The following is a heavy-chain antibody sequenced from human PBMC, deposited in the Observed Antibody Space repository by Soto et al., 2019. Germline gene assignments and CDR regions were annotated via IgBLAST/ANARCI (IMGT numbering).Heavy chain of an antibody. CDR1: GYTFTGYY. CDR2: INPNSGGT. V-gene: IGHV1-2*04. CDR3: ALSQNYYYYGMDV. J-gene: IGHJ6*02. Sequence: ASVKVSCKASGYTFTGYYMHWVRQAPGQGPEWMGWINPNSGGTNYAQKFQGWVTMTRDTSISTAYMELSRLRSDDTAVYYCALSQNYYYYGMDVWGQGTTVTVSS.